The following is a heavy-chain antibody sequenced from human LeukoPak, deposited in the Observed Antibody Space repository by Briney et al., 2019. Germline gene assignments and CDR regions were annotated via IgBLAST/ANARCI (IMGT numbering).Heavy chain of an antibody. J-gene: IGHJ6*03. CDR3: ARDRSDGNYYMVV. D-gene: IGHD5-24*01. Sequence: GRSLRLSCAVSGFTVSNNYMSWLRQAPGNWLEWVLVIDGGGSTSCADSVKGRFTISRDNSKNTLYLQMTSLRGDDTGVYYCARDRSDGNYYMVVWGKGTTVIVSS. V-gene: IGHV3-53*01. CDR2: IDGGGST. CDR1: GFTVSNNY.